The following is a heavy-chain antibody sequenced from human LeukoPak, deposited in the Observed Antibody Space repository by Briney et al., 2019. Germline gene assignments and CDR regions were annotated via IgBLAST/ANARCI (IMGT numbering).Heavy chain of an antibody. Sequence: GASLRLSCGASGLTFSNYAMRWGCRATGRGVGRVSAISGSDGSTYYAQAVRGRYTISRDNYKKTLDLQMNSLRAEDTAVYYCATSHVTIFPFFDYWGQGTLVTVSS. D-gene: IGHD3-3*01. CDR1: GLTFSNYA. J-gene: IGHJ4*02. CDR2: ISGSDGST. CDR3: ATSHVTIFPFFDY. V-gene: IGHV3-23*01.